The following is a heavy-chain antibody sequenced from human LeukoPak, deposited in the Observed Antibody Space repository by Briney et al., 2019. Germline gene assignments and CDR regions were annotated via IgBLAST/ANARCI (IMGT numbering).Heavy chain of an antibody. CDR3: ARDGDVGVWWFDP. J-gene: IGHJ5*02. V-gene: IGHV1-2*02. Sequence: ASVKVSCKASGYTFTGYYMHWVRQAPGQGLEWMGWINPNSGGTNYAQKFQGRVTMTRDTSISTAYMELSRLRSDDTAVYYCARDGDVGVWWFDPWGQGTLVTVSP. CDR2: INPNSGGT. CDR1: GYTFTGYY. D-gene: IGHD2-21*02.